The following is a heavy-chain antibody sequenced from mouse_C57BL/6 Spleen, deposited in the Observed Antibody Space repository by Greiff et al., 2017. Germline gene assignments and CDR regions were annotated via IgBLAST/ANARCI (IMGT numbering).Heavy chain of an antibody. J-gene: IGHJ3*01. CDR3: TTTQATY. CDR2: IDPENGDT. D-gene: IGHD3-2*02. Sequence: VQLQQSGAELVRPGASVKLSCTASGFNIKDDYMHWVKQRPEQGLEWIGWIDPENGDTEYASKFQGKATITADTSSNTAYLQLSSLTSEDTAVYYCTTTQATYWGQGTLVTVSA. CDR1: GFNIKDDY. V-gene: IGHV14-4*01.